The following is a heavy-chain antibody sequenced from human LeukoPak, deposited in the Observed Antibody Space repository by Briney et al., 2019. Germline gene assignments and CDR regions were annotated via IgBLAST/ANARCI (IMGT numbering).Heavy chain of an antibody. J-gene: IGHJ3*02. CDR3: ARETSIMGATVGSAFDI. Sequence: PSETLSLTCTVSGGSISSYYWSWIRQPLGKGLEWIGYIYYSGSTNYNPSLKTRVTISVDTSKNQFSLKLSSVTAADTAVYYCARETSIMGATVGSAFDIWGQGTMVTVSS. V-gene: IGHV4-59*01. CDR1: GGSISSYY. CDR2: IYYSGST. D-gene: IGHD1-26*01.